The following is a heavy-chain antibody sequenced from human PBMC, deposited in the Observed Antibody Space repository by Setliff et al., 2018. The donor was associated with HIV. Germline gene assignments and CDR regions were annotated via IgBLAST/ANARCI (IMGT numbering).Heavy chain of an antibody. D-gene: IGHD3-22*01. CDR3: AREYYDSSGYYYEGALDH. Sequence: ASVKVSCKASGYTFTGYYMHWVRQAPGQGLEWMGWINPNSGGTNYAQKFQGRVTMTRDTSISTAYMELSRLRSDDTAVYYCAREYYDSSGYYYEGALDHWGQGTLVTVSS. V-gene: IGHV1-2*02. CDR1: GYTFTGYY. J-gene: IGHJ4*02. CDR2: INPNSGGT.